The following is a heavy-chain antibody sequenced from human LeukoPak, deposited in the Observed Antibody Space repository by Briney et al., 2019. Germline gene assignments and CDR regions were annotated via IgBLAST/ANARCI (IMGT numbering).Heavy chain of an antibody. D-gene: IGHD6-19*01. CDR3: AKDSGDESQWLVYPGAFDD. J-gene: IGHJ3*01. CDR2: ISGSGDSI. V-gene: IGHV3-23*01. CDR1: GFTFSSYA. Sequence: QSGGSLRLSCAASGFTFSSYAMGWVRQAPGKGLEWVSSISGSGDSIYYADSVKGRFTFSRDNSKNTLYLQMNSLRAEDTAVYYCAKDSGDESQWLVYPGAFDDWGQGTMVTVSS.